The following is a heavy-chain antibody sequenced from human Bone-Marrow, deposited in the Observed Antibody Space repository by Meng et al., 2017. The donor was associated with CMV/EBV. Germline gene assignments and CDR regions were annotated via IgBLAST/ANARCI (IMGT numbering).Heavy chain of an antibody. CDR1: SISSGGYY. CDR2: IYYSGST. V-gene: IGHV4-31*02. D-gene: IGHD3-22*01. J-gene: IGHJ5*02. Sequence: SISSGGYYWTWIRQHPGKGLEWIGYIYYSGSTYYNPSLKSRVTMSVHMSTNQFSLKLSSVAAADTAVYYCARDHYYDTDNYRRGWFDPWGQGTLVTVSS. CDR3: ARDHYYDTDNYRRGWFDP.